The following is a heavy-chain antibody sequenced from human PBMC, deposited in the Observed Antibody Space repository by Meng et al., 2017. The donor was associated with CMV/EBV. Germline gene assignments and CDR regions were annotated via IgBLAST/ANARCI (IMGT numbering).Heavy chain of an antibody. J-gene: IGHJ6*02. Sequence: GGSLRLSCAASGVTFSNCGKYWVRQAPGQGLEWVTFIRYDGSNKYYSDSVKSRFTISRDNSTNTLFLQMNSLRAEDTAVYYCARPLTNYDFWSGYYTGGGMDVWGQGTTVTVSS. CDR2: IRYDGSNK. CDR3: ARPLTNYDFWSGYYTGGGMDV. V-gene: IGHV3-30*02. D-gene: IGHD3-3*01. CDR1: GVTFSNCG.